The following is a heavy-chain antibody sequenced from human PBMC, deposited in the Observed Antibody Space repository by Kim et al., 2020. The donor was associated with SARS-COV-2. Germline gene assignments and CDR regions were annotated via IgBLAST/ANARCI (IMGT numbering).Heavy chain of an antibody. CDR3: ARDLSDALSFDY. D-gene: IGHD2-2*01. CDR1: GYRFTSNH. Sequence: ASVKVSCKASGYRFTSNHMHWVRQAPGQGLEWMGMLTPNSGDTWYAEKFQGRATMTRDTSTSTVYMELTSLTFEDTAVYYCARDLSDALSFDYWGQGTLVTVSS. V-gene: IGHV1-46*01. J-gene: IGHJ4*02. CDR2: LTPNSGDT.